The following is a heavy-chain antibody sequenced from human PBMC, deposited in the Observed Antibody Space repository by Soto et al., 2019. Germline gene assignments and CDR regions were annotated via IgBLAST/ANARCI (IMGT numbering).Heavy chain of an antibody. Sequence: SETLSLTCTVSGGSISSYYWSWIRQPPGKGLEWIGYIYYSGSTNYNPSLKSRVTISVDTSKNQFSLKLSSVTAADTAVYYCARASVVPRAGHSSPLDYWGQGTLVTVSS. D-gene: IGHD2-2*01. J-gene: IGHJ4*02. CDR2: IYYSGST. CDR1: GGSISSYY. V-gene: IGHV4-59*01. CDR3: ARASVVPRAGHSSPLDY.